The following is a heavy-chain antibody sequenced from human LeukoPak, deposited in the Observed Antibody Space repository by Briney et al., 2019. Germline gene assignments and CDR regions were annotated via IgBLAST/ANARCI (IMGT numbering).Heavy chain of an antibody. CDR3: AREGQLGYCSGGSCPTGSNWFDP. J-gene: IGHJ5*02. CDR1: GYTFTSYG. Sequence: ASVKVSCKASGYTFTSYGISWVRQAPGQGLEWMGWINTNTGNPTYAQGFTGRFVFSLDTSVSTAYLQISSLKAEDTAVYYCAREGQLGYCSGGSCPTGSNWFDPWGQGTLVTVSS. D-gene: IGHD2-15*01. V-gene: IGHV7-4-1*02. CDR2: INTNTGNP.